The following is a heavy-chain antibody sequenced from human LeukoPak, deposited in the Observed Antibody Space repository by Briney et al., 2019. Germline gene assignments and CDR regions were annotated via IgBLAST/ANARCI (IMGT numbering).Heavy chain of an antibody. CDR2: MSRGGGT. CDR1: GFSITDSF. D-gene: IGHD5-12*01. V-gene: IGHV3-53*01. Sequence: GGSLRLSCAASGFSITDSFMAWVRQAPGKGLQWVSHMSRGGGTEDAASVKGRFTVSRDTAKNISYLQMSSLRAEDTAMYFCARGRAETTIFDYWGQGALVTVSS. CDR3: ARGRAETTIFDY. J-gene: IGHJ4*02.